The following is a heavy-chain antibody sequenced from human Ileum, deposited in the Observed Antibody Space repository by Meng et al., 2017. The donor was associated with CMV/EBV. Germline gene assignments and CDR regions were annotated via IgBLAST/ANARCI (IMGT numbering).Heavy chain of an antibody. CDR1: GFTFRDYP. D-gene: IGHD6-6*01. Sequence: VHLGGSGVVLCLPGGSLRLSCAGSGFTFRDYPLHWVRQAPGEGLLWFSRVSPDGTFITYVDSVKGRFSVSRDNAKNTLYLQMNSLRVEDTAVYYCARDVSSIGDYWGQGTLVTVSS. V-gene: IGHV3-74*03. CDR2: VSPDGTFI. J-gene: IGHJ4*02. CDR3: ARDVSSIGDY.